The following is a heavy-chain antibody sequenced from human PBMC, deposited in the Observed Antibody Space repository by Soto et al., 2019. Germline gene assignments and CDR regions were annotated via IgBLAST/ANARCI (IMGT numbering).Heavy chain of an antibody. J-gene: IGHJ4*02. D-gene: IGHD6-13*01. CDR3: ARHHVRGRTIAGAAEF. Sequence: LSLTCAVYGGSFSGYYWSWIRQPPGKGLEWIGEINHSGNTNYDPSLKSRVTISVDTSKNQLFLNLSSVTAADTAMYYCARHHVRGRTIAGAAEFWGQGTLVTVSP. CDR2: INHSGNT. CDR1: GGSFSGYY. V-gene: IGHV4-34*01.